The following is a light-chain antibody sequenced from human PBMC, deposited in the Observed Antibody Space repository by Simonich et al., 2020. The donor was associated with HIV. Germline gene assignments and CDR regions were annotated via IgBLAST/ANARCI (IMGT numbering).Light chain of an antibody. CDR1: QSVLYSSNNKNY. CDR3: QQYYNSPLT. J-gene: IGKJ1*01. V-gene: IGKV4-1*01. CDR2: WAA. Sequence: DIVMTQSPDSLAVSLGERATIDCKSSQSVLYSSNNKNYLAWYQPKPEPPPKLLIYWAATRQSGVSNRFSGSGSGTDFTLTISSLQAEDVAVYYCQQYYNSPLTFGQGTNV.